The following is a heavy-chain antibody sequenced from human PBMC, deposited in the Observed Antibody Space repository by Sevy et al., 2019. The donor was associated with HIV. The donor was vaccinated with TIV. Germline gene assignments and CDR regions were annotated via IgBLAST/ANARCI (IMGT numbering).Heavy chain of an antibody. CDR2: ISTAGGST. D-gene: IGHD6-13*01. V-gene: IGHV3-23*01. J-gene: IGHJ5*02. CDR3: AKGPPFSSSWNNWFDP. CDR1: GFTFDTFP. Sequence: GGSLRLSCVASGFTFDTFPMTWVRQAPGKGLEWISAISTAGGSTYYADSVKGRFTISRDNSKNTLYLQMNSLRVEDTALYYCAKGPPFSSSWNNWFDPWGQGTPVTVSS.